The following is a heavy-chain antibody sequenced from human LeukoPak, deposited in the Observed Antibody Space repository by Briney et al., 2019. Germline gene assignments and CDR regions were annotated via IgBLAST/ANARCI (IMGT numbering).Heavy chain of an antibody. D-gene: IGHD4-17*01. V-gene: IGHV3-30-3*01. J-gene: IGHJ4*02. Sequence: GGSLRLSCAASGFTFSSYTMHWVRQAPGKGLEWVAVISYDGSNKYYADSVKGRFTISRDNSKNTLYLQMNSLRAEDTAVYYCARGTPTVTAYWGQGTLVTVSS. CDR2: ISYDGSNK. CDR3: ARGTPTVTAY. CDR1: GFTFSSYT.